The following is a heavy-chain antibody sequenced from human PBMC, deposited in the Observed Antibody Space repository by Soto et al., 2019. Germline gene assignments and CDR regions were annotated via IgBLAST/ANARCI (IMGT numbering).Heavy chain of an antibody. J-gene: IGHJ4*02. CDR1: GGTFSSYA. D-gene: IGHD2-15*01. V-gene: IGHV1-69*01. Sequence: QVQLVQSGAEVKKPGSSVKVSCKASGGTFSSYAISWVRQAPGQGREWMGGILPIFGTANYAQKFQGRVTITADESTSTAYMELSSLRSEDTAVYYCARDREIYCSGGSCYRGQFDYWGQGTLVTVSS. CDR3: ARDREIYCSGGSCYRGQFDY. CDR2: ILPIFGTA.